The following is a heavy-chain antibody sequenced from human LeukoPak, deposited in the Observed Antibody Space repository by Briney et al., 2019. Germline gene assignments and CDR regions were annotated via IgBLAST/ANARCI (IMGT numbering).Heavy chain of an antibody. J-gene: IGHJ4*02. D-gene: IGHD3-22*01. V-gene: IGHV1-18*01. CDR2: ISTYNGKT. CDR1: GYTFTSYG. CDR3: ARAGTYYYDSSGYYFFDY. Sequence: ASVKVSCKASGYTFTSYGICWVRQAPGQGLEWMGWISTYNGKTNYAQKIQGRVTMTTDTSTSTAYMELRSLRSDDTAVYYCARAGTYYYDSSGYYFFDYWGQGTLVTVSS.